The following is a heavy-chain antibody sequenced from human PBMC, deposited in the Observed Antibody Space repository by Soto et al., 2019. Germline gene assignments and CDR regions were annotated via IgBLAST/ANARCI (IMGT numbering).Heavy chain of an antibody. CDR2: ISGSSSTT. Sequence: EVQLLEYGGGLVQRGESLRLSCVASGFTFNKYAMTWVRQAPGKGLEWVSSISGSSSTTYYADSVKGRFTISRDNSKNTVYLHMNTLSTEVTAVYYCAPTRDDYGDDAVGYWGQGTLVTVSS. CDR1: GFTFNKYA. V-gene: IGHV3-23*01. D-gene: IGHD4-17*01. CDR3: APTRDDYGDDAVGY. J-gene: IGHJ4*01.